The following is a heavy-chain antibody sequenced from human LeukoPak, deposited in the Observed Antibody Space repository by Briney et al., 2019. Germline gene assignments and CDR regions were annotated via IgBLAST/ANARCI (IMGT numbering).Heavy chain of an antibody. D-gene: IGHD3-22*01. V-gene: IGHV4-59*06. CDR3: ARGDYYDSSGYYYDLGFLGGAFDY. CDR2: IYYSGST. CDR1: GGSISSYY. J-gene: IGHJ4*02. Sequence: SETLSLTCTVSGGSISSYYWSWIRQHPGKGLEWIGYIYYSGSTYYNPSLKSRVTISVDTSKNQFSLKLSSVTAADTAVYYCARGDYYDSSGYYYDLGFLGGAFDYWGQGTLVTVSS.